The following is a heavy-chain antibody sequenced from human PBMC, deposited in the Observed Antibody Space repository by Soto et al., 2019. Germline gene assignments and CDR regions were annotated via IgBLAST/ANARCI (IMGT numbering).Heavy chain of an antibody. J-gene: IGHJ5*02. D-gene: IGHD4-4*01. CDR3: AGPPTIVTRPPVP. CDR2: ISSSSSYI. Sequence: GGSLRLSCAASGFTFSSYSMNWVRQAPGKGLEWVSSISSSSSYIYYADSVKGRFTISRDNAKNSLYLQMNSLRAEDTAVYYCAGPPTIVTRPPVPWGQGTLVTVSS. CDR1: GFTFSSYS. V-gene: IGHV3-21*01.